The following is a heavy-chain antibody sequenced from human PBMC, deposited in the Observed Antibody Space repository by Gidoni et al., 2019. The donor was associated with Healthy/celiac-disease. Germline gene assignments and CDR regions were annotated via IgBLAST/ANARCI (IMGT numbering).Heavy chain of an antibody. Sequence: QITLKESGPTLVKPTQTLTLTCTFSGFSLSTSGVGVGWIRQPPGKALAWLALIYWDDDNRYSPSLKSRLTITKDTSKNQVVLTMTNMDPVDTATYYCAHRQRMYSSSSSNFDYWGQGTLVTVSS. CDR2: IYWDDDN. CDR3: AHRQRMYSSSSSNFDY. V-gene: IGHV2-5*02. J-gene: IGHJ4*02. D-gene: IGHD6-13*01. CDR1: GFSLSTSGVG.